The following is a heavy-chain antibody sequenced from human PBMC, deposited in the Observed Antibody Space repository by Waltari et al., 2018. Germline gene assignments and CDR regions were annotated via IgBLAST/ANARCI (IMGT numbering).Heavy chain of an antibody. D-gene: IGHD3-10*01. CDR3: AGHGYFGSGSHYFDS. J-gene: IGHJ4*02. Sequence: EVQLVESGGGLVQPGGSLGLSCAASGFTVSTKYMSWVRQAPGKGLEWVAVIYAGGTTYYPDSVRGRFTISRDTSKNTVYLQMNSLRPEDTAVYYCAGHGYFGSGSHYFDSWGQGTLVTVSS. CDR1: GFTVSTKY. V-gene: IGHV3-66*02. CDR2: IYAGGTT.